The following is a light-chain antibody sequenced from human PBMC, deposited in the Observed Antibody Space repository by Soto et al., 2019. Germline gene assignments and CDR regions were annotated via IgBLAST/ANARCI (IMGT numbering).Light chain of an antibody. J-gene: IGKJ1*01. CDR2: WAS. CDR1: QSLLYSSNNKNY. Sequence: DIVMTQSPDSLAVSLGERATINCKSSQSLLYSSNNKNYLAWYQQKPGQPPKLLIYWASTRESGVPDRLSGSGSGTDFALTIRSLQAEDLAVYYCQQYYSMWTFGQGTKVDIK. V-gene: IGKV4-1*01. CDR3: QQYYSMWT.